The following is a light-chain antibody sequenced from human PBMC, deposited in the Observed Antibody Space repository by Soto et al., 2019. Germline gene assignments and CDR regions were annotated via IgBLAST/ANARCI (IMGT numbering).Light chain of an antibody. V-gene: IGLV3-9*01. CDR2: RDY. CDR1: NIGSKN. J-gene: IGLJ2*01. CDR3: QVWDISTAVV. Sequence: SYELTQPLSVSVALGQTARITCGGNNIGSKNVHWYQQRPGQAPVVVIYRDYHRPAGIPERFSGSNSGNTATLTISRAQAGDEADYSCQVWDISTAVVFGGGTKLTV.